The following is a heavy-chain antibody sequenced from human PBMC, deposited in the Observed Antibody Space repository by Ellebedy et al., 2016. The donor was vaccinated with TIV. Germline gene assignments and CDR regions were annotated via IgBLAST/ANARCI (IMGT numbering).Heavy chain of an antibody. V-gene: IGHV3-66*01. CDR3: ARDLGDSSGFYAY. CDR2: IYSGGST. J-gene: IGHJ4*02. Sequence: PGGSLRLSCAASGFTVSSNYMSWVRQAPGKGLEWVSVIYSGGSTYYADSVKGRFTISRDNSKNTLYLQMNSLRAEDTAVYYCARDLGDSSGFYAYWGQGTLVTVSS. D-gene: IGHD3-22*01. CDR1: GFTVSSNY.